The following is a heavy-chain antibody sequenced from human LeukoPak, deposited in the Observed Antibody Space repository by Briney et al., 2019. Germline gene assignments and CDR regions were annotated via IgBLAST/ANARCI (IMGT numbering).Heavy chain of an antibody. CDR2: INPNSGGT. D-gene: IGHD7-27*01. V-gene: IGHV1-2*02. J-gene: IGHJ5*02. CDR1: GYTFTGYY. Sequence: GASVKVSCKASGYTFTGYYMHWVRQAPGQGLEWMGWINPNSGGTNYAQKFQGRVTMTRDTSISTAYMELRRLRSDDTAVYYCARDMREATRGITYWGRKNNWFDPWGQGTLVTVSS. CDR3: ARDMREATRGITYWGRKNNWFDP.